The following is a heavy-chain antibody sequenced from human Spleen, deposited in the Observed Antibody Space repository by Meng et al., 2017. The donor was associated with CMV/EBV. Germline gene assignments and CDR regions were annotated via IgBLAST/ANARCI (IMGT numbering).Heavy chain of an antibody. J-gene: IGHJ4*02. Sequence: SGFTFSCYAMHWVRQTPGKGLECVAVISYNRSNKYYADSVKGRFTISRDNSTNTLYLQMTSLRAEDTAVYYCARDSGYSSSWPEGIDYWGQGTLVTVSS. CDR2: ISYNRSNK. D-gene: IGHD6-13*01. CDR1: GFTFSCYA. V-gene: IGHV3-30*04. CDR3: ARDSGYSSSWPEGIDY.